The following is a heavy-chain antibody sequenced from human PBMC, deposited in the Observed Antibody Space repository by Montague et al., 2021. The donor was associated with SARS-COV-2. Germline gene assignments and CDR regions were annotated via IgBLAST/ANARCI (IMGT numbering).Heavy chain of an antibody. D-gene: IGHD5-24*01. Sequence: SETLSLTCTVSDGSVISTYPHWHWVRQSPGRGLEWIGGYLFHIDTADYNASLRSRVTISVDTSKNQFSLKLTSVTAADTAVYYCTRGRDSYKTGYWGQGIQVTVSS. CDR3: TRGRDSYKTGY. CDR2: LFHIDTA. CDR1: DGSVISTYPH. J-gene: IGHJ4*02. V-gene: IGHV4-61*01.